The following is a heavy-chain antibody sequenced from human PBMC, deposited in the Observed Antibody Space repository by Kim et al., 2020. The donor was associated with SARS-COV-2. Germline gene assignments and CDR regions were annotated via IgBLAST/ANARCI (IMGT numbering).Heavy chain of an antibody. Sequence: GGSLRLSCAASGFTFSSYAMSWVRQAPGKGLEWVSAISGSGGSTYYADSVKGRFTISRDNSKNTLYLQMNSLRAEDTAVYYCANLCRSTSCYGGGADYWGQGTLVTVSS. CDR2: ISGSGGST. CDR1: GFTFSSYA. CDR3: ANLCRSTSCYGGGADY. V-gene: IGHV3-23*01. D-gene: IGHD2-2*01. J-gene: IGHJ4*02.